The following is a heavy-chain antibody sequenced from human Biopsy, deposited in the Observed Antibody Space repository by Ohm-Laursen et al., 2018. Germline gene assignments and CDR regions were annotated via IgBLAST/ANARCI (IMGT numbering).Heavy chain of an antibody. Sequence: GTLSLACTVSGGSLSSYYWSWIRQPAGKGLEWIGRIYSSGSTNYNPSLKSRVTLSMDTSKRQFSLKLSFVTAADTAVYYCARWTPEYDSSRYYLDAFDIWGQGTKVTVSS. D-gene: IGHD3-22*01. CDR3: ARWTPEYDSSRYYLDAFDI. J-gene: IGHJ3*02. V-gene: IGHV4-4*07. CDR2: IYSSGST. CDR1: GGSLSSYY.